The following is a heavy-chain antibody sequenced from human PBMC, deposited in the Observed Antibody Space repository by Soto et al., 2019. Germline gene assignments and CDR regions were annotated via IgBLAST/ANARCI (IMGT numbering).Heavy chain of an antibody. Sequence: QLQLVESGGGVVQPGRSLRLSCAASGFTFSSYAMHWVRQAPGKGLEWVAIVSYDENNKYSADSVKGRFSISRDNSKNTLYLQMNSLKAEDTAVYYCARGAANLRYYYSYGMDVWGQGTTVTVSS. CDR1: GFTFSSYA. D-gene: IGHD6-25*01. CDR3: ARGAANLRYYYSYGMDV. J-gene: IGHJ6*02. V-gene: IGHV3-30-3*01. CDR2: VSYDENNK.